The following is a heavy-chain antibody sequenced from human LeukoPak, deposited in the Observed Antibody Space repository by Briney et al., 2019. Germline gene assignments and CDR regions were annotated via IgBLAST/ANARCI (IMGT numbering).Heavy chain of an antibody. J-gene: IGHJ4*02. D-gene: IGHD3-16*01. Sequence: PGGSLRLSCAASEFTFSDYAMTWVRQTPGKGLEWIGSIYYSGSTYYNPSPMSRVTISVDTSKNRFSLKLSAVTSADTAVYYCARAVRLGEFGYWGQGTLVTVSS. CDR1: EFTFSDYA. CDR3: ARAVRLGEFGY. CDR2: IYYSGST. V-gene: IGHV4-38-2*01.